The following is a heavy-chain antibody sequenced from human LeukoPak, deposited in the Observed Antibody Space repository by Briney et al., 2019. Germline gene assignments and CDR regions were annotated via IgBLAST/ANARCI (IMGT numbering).Heavy chain of an antibody. J-gene: IGHJ4*02. D-gene: IGHD3-22*01. CDR3: ARHHYNSSGYLDY. Sequence: SETLSLTCTVSGGSISSYYWSWIRQPPGKGLEWIGYIYYSGSTNYNPSLKSRVTISVDTSKNQFSLKLSSVTAADTAVYYCARHHYNSSGYLDYWGQGTLVTVSS. V-gene: IGHV4-59*12. CDR2: IYYSGST. CDR1: GGSISSYY.